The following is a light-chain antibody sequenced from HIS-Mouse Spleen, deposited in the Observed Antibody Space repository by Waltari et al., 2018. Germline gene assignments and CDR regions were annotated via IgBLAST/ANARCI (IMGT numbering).Light chain of an antibody. V-gene: IGKV4-1*01. CDR1: QSVLYSSNNKNY. CDR2: WAS. CDR3: QQYYSTPWT. Sequence: DIVMTQSPDSLAVSLGERATINCKSSQSVLYSSNNKNYLAWYQQKPGQPPKLPIFWASTPESGVPDRFSGSGSGTDFTLTISSLQAEDVAVYYCQQYYSTPWTFGQGTKVEIK. J-gene: IGKJ1*01.